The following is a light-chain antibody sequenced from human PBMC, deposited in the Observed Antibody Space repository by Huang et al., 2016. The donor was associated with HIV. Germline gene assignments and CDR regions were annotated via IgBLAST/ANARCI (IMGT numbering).Light chain of an antibody. Sequence: DIQMTQSPSSLSASVGDRVTITCQASQDISNNLNWYQQKPGKAPKLLIYDASNLKTGVPSRFSGSGSETDFTFTISSLQPEDIATYYCQQYDSLPLTFGGGTNVEIK. CDR2: DAS. CDR1: QDISNN. CDR3: QQYDSLPLT. V-gene: IGKV1-33*01. J-gene: IGKJ4*01.